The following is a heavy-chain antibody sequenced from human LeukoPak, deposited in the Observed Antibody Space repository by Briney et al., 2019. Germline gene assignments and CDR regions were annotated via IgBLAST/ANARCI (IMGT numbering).Heavy chain of an antibody. V-gene: IGHV1-69*05. J-gene: IGHJ6*02. CDR3: ARGPNRLDILWFGELLVPKDYYYYYYGMDV. Sequence: GASVKVSCKASGGTFSSYAISWVRQAPGQGLEWMGGIIPIFGTANYAQKFQGRVTMTRNTSISTAYMELSSLRSEDTAVYYCARGPNRLDILWFGELLVPKDYYYYYYGMDVWGQGTTVTVSS. CDR2: IIPIFGTA. D-gene: IGHD3-10*01. CDR1: GGTFSSYA.